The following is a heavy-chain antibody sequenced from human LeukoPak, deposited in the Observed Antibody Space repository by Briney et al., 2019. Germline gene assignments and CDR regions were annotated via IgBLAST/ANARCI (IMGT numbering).Heavy chain of an antibody. CDR2: IWYDGSNK. J-gene: IGHJ4*02. CDR1: GFTFSSYG. Sequence: GGSLRLSCAASGFTFSSYGMHWVRQAPGKGLEWVAVIWYDGSNKYYADSVKGRFTISRDNSKNTLYLQMNSLRAEDTAVYYCAREGGSSWSTLFDYWGQGTPVTVSS. V-gene: IGHV3-33*01. CDR3: AREGGSSWSTLFDY. D-gene: IGHD6-13*01.